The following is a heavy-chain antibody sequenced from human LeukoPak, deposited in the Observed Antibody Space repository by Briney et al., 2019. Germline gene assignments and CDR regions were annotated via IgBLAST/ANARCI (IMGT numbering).Heavy chain of an antibody. CDR2: IYYSGST. J-gene: IGHJ3*02. CDR1: GGSISSYY. CDR3: ASGYYGSGSYYAFDI. Sequence: SETLSLTCTVSGGSISSYYWGWIRQPPGKGLEWIGYIYYSGSTNYNPSLKSRVTISVDTSKNQFSLKLSSVTAADTAVYYCASGYYGSGSYYAFDIWGQGTMVTVSS. D-gene: IGHD3-10*01. V-gene: IGHV4-59*08.